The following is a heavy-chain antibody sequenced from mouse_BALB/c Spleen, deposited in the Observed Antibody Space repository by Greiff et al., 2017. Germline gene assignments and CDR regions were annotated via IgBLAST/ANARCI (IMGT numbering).Heavy chain of an antibody. J-gene: IGHJ3*01. V-gene: IGHV5-17*02. CDR1: GFTFSSFG. CDR3: ASGGKGFAY. CDR2: ISSGSSTI. Sequence: DVMLVESGGGLVQPGGSRKLSCAASGFTFSSFGMHWVRQAPEKGLECVAYISSGSSTIYYADTVKGRFTISRDNPKNTLFLQMTSLRSEDTAMYYCASGGKGFAYWGQGTLVTVSA.